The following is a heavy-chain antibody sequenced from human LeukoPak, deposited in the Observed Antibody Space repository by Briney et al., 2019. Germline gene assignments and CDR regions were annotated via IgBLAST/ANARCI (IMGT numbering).Heavy chain of an antibody. CDR2: IRYDGSNK. Sequence: PGGSLRLSCAASGFTFSSYGMHWVRQAPGKGLEWVAFIRYDGSNKYYADSEKGRFTISRDNSKNTLYLQMNSLRAEDTAVYYCAKDSSVYYYDSRNCDYWGQGTLVTVSS. CDR1: GFTFSSYG. CDR3: AKDSSVYYYDSRNCDY. J-gene: IGHJ4*02. V-gene: IGHV3-30*02. D-gene: IGHD3-22*01.